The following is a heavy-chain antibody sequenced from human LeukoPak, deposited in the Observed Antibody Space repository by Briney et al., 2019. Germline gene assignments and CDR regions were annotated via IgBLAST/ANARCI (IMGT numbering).Heavy chain of an antibody. CDR1: GFTFSSYA. V-gene: IGHV3-23*01. D-gene: IGHD3-22*01. CDR2: ISGSGVST. J-gene: IGHJ4*02. Sequence: GGSLRLSCAASGFTFSSYAMSWVRQAPGKGLEWVSGISGSGVSTYYADSVKGRFTISRDNSKNTLYLQMNSLRAEDTAVYYCAKDRSYYDSSGYIYYFDYWGQGTLVTVSS. CDR3: AKDRSYYDSSGYIYYFDY.